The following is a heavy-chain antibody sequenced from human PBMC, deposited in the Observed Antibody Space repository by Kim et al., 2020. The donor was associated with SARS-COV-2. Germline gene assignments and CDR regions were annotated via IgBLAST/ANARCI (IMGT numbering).Heavy chain of an antibody. D-gene: IGHD3-16*01. CDR2: IKNRAESYTT. Sequence: GGSLRLSCEASGFTFSDHYMDWVRQAPGKGLEWVGRIKNRAESYTTYYAASVRGRFTISRDDSKNALYLQMNSLKTEDTAVYYCARRGSGTYQFDYWGQG. V-gene: IGHV3-72*01. J-gene: IGHJ4*02. CDR3: ARRGSGTYQFDY. CDR1: GFTFSDHY.